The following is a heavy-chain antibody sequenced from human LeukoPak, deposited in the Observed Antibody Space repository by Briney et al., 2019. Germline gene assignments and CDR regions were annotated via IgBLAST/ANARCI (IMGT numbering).Heavy chain of an antibody. CDR1: GGSISSGGYF. CDR3: ARGTYSSGWSLGFDP. J-gene: IGHJ5*02. Sequence: SETLSLTCTVSGGSISSGGYFWSWIRQHPGKGLEWIGYIYYGGSTYYNPSLKSRLTMSVDTSEDQFSLRLTSVTAADTAVYYCARGTYSSGWSLGFDPWGQGTLVTVSS. CDR2: IYYGGST. V-gene: IGHV4-31*03. D-gene: IGHD6-19*01.